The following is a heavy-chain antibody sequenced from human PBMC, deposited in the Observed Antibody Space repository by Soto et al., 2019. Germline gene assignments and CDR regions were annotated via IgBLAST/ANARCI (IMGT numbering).Heavy chain of an antibody. V-gene: IGHV3-48*01. CDR1: GFTFSSYS. CDR3: ARRLRYFDCLLYYYYGMDV. CDR2: ISSSSSTI. J-gene: IGHJ6*02. D-gene: IGHD3-9*01. Sequence: GGSLRLSCAASGFTFSSYSMNWVRQAPGKGLEWVSYISSSSSTIYYADSVKGRFTISRDNAKNSLYLQMNSLRAEDTAVYYCARRLRYFDCLLYYYYGMDVWGQGTTVTVSS.